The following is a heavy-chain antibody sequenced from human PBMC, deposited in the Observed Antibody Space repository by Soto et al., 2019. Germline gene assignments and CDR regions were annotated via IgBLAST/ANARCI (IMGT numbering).Heavy chain of an antibody. CDR1: GFTVSNNY. Sequence: GGSLRLSCAASGFTVSNNYMSWVRQAPGKGLEWVSVIYSGASTYYADSVKSRFTISRHNSKNTVYLQMNSLRAEDTAVYYLAMEGNHIEYSSVSEQQLVHDGFDFWGQGTLVTVSS. CDR2: IYSGAST. V-gene: IGHV3-53*04. D-gene: IGHD6-13*01. CDR3: AMEGNHIEYSSVSEQQLVHDGFDF. J-gene: IGHJ3*01.